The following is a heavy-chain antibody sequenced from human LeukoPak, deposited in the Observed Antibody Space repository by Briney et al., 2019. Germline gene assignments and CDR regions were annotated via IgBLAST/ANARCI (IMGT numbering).Heavy chain of an antibody. CDR1: GFTFSSYG. Sequence: GGSLRLSCAASGFTFSSYGMHWVRQAPGKGLEWVANIMHDGSDKYYVDSVKGRFTISRDNAKNALYLQMNSLRAEDTAVYYCAAMVRGYWGQGTLVTVSS. CDR3: AAMVRGY. V-gene: IGHV3-7*01. J-gene: IGHJ4*02. D-gene: IGHD3-10*01. CDR2: IMHDGSDK.